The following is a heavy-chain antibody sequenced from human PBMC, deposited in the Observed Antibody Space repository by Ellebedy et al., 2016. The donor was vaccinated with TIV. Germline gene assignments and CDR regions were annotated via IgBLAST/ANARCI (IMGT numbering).Heavy chain of an antibody. J-gene: IGHJ4*02. D-gene: IGHD1/OR15-1a*01. Sequence: GESLKISCAASGFTVSSGYMSWVRQAPGKGLEWVSVIYRDGSTYYADSVKGRFTISRYNLKNTVSLQMNSLRAEDTAVYYCAGVGTLGNNEYYFDYWGQGTLVTVSS. CDR1: GFTVSSGY. V-gene: IGHV3-53*04. CDR2: IYRDGST. CDR3: AGVGTLGNNEYYFDY.